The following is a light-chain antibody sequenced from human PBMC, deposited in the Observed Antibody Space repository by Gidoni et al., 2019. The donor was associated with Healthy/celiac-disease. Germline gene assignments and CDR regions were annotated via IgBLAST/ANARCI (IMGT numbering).Light chain of an antibody. CDR2: GAS. Sequence: EIVIPQSPATLSVSPGERAPLPCRASQGVSSNLAWYQQKPGQAPRLLIYGASTRATGIPARFSGSWSGTEFTLTISSLQSEDFAVYYCQQYNNWPPLTFGGGTKVEIK. CDR3: QQYNNWPPLT. CDR1: QGVSSN. J-gene: IGKJ4*01. V-gene: IGKV3-15*01.